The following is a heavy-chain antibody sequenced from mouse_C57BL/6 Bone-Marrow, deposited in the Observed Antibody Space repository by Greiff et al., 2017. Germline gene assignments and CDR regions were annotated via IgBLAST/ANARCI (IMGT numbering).Heavy chain of an antibody. CDR2: IYPGSGST. V-gene: IGHV1-55*01. CDR3: ARSGYVYDGFAY. CDR1: GYTFTSYW. J-gene: IGHJ3*01. D-gene: IGHD2-12*01. Sequence: VQLQQPGAELVKPGASVKMSCKASGYTFTSYWITWVKQRPGQGLEWIGDIYPGSGSTNYNEKFKSKATLTVDTSSSTAYMQLSSLTSEDSAVYYCARSGYVYDGFAYWGQGTLVTVSA.